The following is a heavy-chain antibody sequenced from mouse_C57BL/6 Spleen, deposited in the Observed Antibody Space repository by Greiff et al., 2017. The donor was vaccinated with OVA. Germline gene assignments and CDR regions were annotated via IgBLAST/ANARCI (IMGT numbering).Heavy chain of an antibody. CDR1: GYTFTSYW. D-gene: IGHD2-1*01. Sequence: VQLQQPGAELVMPGASVKLSCKASGYTFTSYWMHWVKQRPGQGLEWIGEIDPSDSYTNYNQKFKGKSTLTVDKSSSTAYMQLSSLTSEDSAVYYCARKGLNYGNYDWYFDVWGTGTTVTVSS. CDR3: ARKGLNYGNYDWYFDV. V-gene: IGHV1-69*01. J-gene: IGHJ1*03. CDR2: IDPSDSYT.